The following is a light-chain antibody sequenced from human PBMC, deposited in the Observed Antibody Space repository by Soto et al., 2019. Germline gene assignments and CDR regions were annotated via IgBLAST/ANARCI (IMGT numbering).Light chain of an antibody. Sequence: QSVLTQPPSVSAAPGQKVTISCSGSSSNIGNNYVSWYQQHPGKAPKVIIYEVIKRPSGVSNRFSGSKSGNTASLTISGLQAEDEGDYYCCSYAGSTSLVFGGGTKLTVL. CDR2: EVI. V-gene: IGLV2-23*02. CDR1: SSNIGNNY. J-gene: IGLJ2*01. CDR3: CSYAGSTSLV.